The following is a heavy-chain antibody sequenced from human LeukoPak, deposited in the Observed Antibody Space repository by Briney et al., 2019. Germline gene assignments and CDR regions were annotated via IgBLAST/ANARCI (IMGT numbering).Heavy chain of an antibody. CDR1: GYTFTGYY. Sequence: ASVKVSCKASGYTFTGYYMHWVRQAPGQGLEWMGWINPNSGGTNYAQKFQGRVTMTRDTSISTAYMELSRLRSDDTAVYYCARNFLRAIFGVVITGGDWFDPWGQGTLVTVPS. CDR2: INPNSGGT. V-gene: IGHV1-2*02. J-gene: IGHJ5*02. CDR3: ARNFLRAIFGVVITGGDWFDP. D-gene: IGHD3-3*01.